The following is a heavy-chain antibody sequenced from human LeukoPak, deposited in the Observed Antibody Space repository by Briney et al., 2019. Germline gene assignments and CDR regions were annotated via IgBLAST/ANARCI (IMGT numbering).Heavy chain of an antibody. D-gene: IGHD2-2*02. CDR3: ARGFVVPAAILSDRFNTFDI. J-gene: IGHJ3*02. Sequence: GGSLRLSCAASGFTFCDYYMSWIRQAPGKGLEWVSYISSSGSTIYYADSVKGRFTISRDNAKNSLYLQMNSLRAEDTAVYYCARGFVVPAAILSDRFNTFDIWGQGTMVTVSS. CDR1: GFTFCDYY. V-gene: IGHV3-11*01. CDR2: ISSSGSTI.